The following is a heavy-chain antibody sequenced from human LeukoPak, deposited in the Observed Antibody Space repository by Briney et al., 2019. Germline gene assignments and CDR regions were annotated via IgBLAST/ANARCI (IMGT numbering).Heavy chain of an antibody. CDR2: FYHSGST. J-gene: IGHJ4*02. CDR1: GGSINNYH. V-gene: IGHV4-59*03. D-gene: IGHD6-19*01. Sequence: SETLSLTCAVSGGSINNYHWSWIRQPPGKGLEWIGCFYHSGSTTYNPSLKSRVTISVDASKSVCSLKLDSVTAADTAMYFCASTQQWLAFDYWGQGILVIVSS. CDR3: ASTQQWLAFDY.